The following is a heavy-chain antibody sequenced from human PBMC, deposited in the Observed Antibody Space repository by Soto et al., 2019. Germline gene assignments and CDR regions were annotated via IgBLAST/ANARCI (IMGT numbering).Heavy chain of an antibody. V-gene: IGHV4-34*01. D-gene: IGHD6-19*01. CDR2: INHSGST. CDR1: GGSFSGYY. CDR3: AREVGSSGWYYDY. J-gene: IGHJ4*02. Sequence: QVQLQQWGAGLLKPSETLSLTCAVYGGSFSGYYWSWIRQPPGKGLEWIGEINHSGSTNYNPSLKSRVTIPVDTSKNQFSLKLSSVTAADTAVYYCAREVGSSGWYYDYWGQGTLVTVSS.